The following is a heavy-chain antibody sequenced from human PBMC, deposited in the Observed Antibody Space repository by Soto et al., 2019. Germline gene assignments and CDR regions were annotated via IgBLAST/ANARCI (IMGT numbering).Heavy chain of an antibody. CDR2: IYYDGST. V-gene: IGHV4-39*02. J-gene: IGHJ1*01. D-gene: IGHD2-15*01. CDR1: GGSINNSNYY. CDR3: ATVLVGATRHPDSDS. Sequence: SETLSLTCTVSGGSINNSNYYWAWIRQPPGKGLSWIASIYYDGSTYYNSSLKSRVTISRDTSKNHFSLRLTSMTAADTAVYYCATVLVGATRHPDSDSWGQGTLVTVSS.